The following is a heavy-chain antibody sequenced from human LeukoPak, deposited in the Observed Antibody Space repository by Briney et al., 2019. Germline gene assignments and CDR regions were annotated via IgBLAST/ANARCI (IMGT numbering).Heavy chain of an antibody. V-gene: IGHV1-46*01. J-gene: IGHJ6*02. D-gene: IGHD3-10*01. CDR1: GYTFTGYY. Sequence: ASVKVSCKASGYTFTGYYMHRVRQAPGQGLEWMGIINPSGGSTSYAQKFQGRVTMTRDTSTSTVYMELSSLRSEDTAVYYCARTHTLWFRELFTTLDYYYYYGMDVWGQGTTVTVSS. CDR2: INPSGGST. CDR3: ARTHTLWFRELFTTLDYYYYYGMDV.